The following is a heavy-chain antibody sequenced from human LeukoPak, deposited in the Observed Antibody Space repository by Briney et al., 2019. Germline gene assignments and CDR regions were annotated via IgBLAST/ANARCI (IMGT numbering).Heavy chain of an antibody. J-gene: IGHJ5*02. V-gene: IGHV1-18*01. CDR1: GYTFTSYG. CDR3: ARAHRDLSDIVVVPAAIRDVWFDP. CDR2: ISAYNGNT. D-gene: IGHD2-2*02. Sequence: ASVKVSCKASGYTFTSYGISWVRQAPGQGLEWMGWISAYNGNTNYAQKLQGRVTMTTDTSTSTAYMELRSLRSDDTAVYYCARAHRDLSDIVVVPAAIRDVWFDPWGQGTLVTVSS.